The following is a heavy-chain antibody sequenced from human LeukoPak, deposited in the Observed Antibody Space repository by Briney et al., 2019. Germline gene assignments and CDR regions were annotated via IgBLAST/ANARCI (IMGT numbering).Heavy chain of an antibody. CDR3: AKESQQWLVPSFDY. CDR1: GFTFSSYA. D-gene: IGHD6-19*01. Sequence: GGSLRLSCAASGFTFSSYAMSWVRQAPGKGLEWVSAISGSGGSTYYADSVKGRFTISRDNSKNTLYLQMNSLRAEDMAVYYYAKESQQWLVPSFDYWGQGTLVTVSS. V-gene: IGHV3-23*01. CDR2: ISGSGGST. J-gene: IGHJ4*02.